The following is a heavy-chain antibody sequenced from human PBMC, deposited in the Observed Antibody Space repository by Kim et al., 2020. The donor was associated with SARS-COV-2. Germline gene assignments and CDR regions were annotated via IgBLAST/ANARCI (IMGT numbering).Heavy chain of an antibody. Sequence: IKQDGSEKHDVDSVKGRFTISRDNAKNSLYLQMNSLRTEDTAVYYCSSRPAWGQGTLVTVSS. J-gene: IGHJ5*02. V-gene: IGHV3-7*01. CDR2: IKQDGSEK. CDR3: SSRPA.